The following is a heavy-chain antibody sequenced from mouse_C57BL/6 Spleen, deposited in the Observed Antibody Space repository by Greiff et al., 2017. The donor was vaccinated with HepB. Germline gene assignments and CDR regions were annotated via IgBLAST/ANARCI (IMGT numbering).Heavy chain of an antibody. Sequence: VQLQQPGAELVKPGASVKLSCKASGYTFTSHWMHWVKQRPGRGLEWIGRIDPNSGGTKYNEKFKSKATLTVDKPSSTAYMQLSSLTSEDSADYYCASTVVGTKCFAYWGQGTTLTVSS. D-gene: IGHD1-1*01. CDR3: ASTVVGTKCFAY. V-gene: IGHV1-72*01. J-gene: IGHJ2*01. CDR1: GYTFTSHW. CDR2: IDPNSGGT.